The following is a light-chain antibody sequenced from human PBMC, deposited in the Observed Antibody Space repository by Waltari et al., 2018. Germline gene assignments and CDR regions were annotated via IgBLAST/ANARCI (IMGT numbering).Light chain of an antibody. CDR2: RNT. CDR3: ASWDDSLSHWV. J-gene: IGLJ3*02. V-gene: IGLV1-47*01. CDR1: SSNIGRKF. Sequence: QSVPTQPPSASGTPGPSVSIPCSGSSSNIGRKFVSWYQQLPGSAPKLLIIRNTQRSSGVPDRFSASKSGTSASLAISGLRSDDEGYYYCASWDDSLSHWVFGGGIKVTVL.